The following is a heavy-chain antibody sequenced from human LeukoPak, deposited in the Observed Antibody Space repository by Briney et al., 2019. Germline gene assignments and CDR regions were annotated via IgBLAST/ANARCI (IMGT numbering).Heavy chain of an antibody. CDR2: INPNSGGT. D-gene: IGHD1-26*01. J-gene: IGHJ4*02. V-gene: IGHV1-2*02. CDR3: VAEIVGATMDFSQD. Sequence: ASVKVSCKASGYTFTGYYMHWVRQAPGQGLEWMGWINPNSGGTNYAQKFQERVTITRDMSTSTAYMELSSLRSEDTAVYYCVAEIVGATMDFSQDWGQGTLVTVSS. CDR1: GYTFTGYY.